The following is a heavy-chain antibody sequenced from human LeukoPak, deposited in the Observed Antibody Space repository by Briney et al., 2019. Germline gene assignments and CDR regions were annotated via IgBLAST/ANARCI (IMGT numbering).Heavy chain of an antibody. J-gene: IGHJ4*02. V-gene: IGHV3-9*03. CDR1: GFTFDDYA. D-gene: IGHD3-3*01. CDR2: ISWNRGSI. CDR3: AKDWRDDFWSGYYVHY. Sequence: GGSLRLSCAASGFTFDDYAMHWVRQAPGKGLDGVSGISWNRGSIGYADSVKGRFTMSRDNAKYSLYLQMNSLRAEDMALYYCAKDWRDDFWSGYYVHYWGQGTLVTVSS.